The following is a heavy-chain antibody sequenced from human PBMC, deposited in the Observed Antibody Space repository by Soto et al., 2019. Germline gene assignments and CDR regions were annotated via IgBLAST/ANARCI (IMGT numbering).Heavy chain of an antibody. CDR2: ISGSGGST. D-gene: IGHD3-10*01. J-gene: IGHJ4*02. CDR3: AASPPTYGSGPQLDY. CDR1: GFTFSSYA. V-gene: IGHV3-23*01. Sequence: GGSLRLSCAASGFTFSSYAMSWVRQAPGKGLEWVSAISGSGGSTYYADSVKGRFTISRDNSKNTLYLQMNSLRAEDTAVYYCAASPPTYGSGPQLDYWGQGTLVTAPQ.